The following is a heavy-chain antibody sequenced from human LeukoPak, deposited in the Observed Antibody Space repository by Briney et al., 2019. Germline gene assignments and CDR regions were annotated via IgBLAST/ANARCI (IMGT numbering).Heavy chain of an antibody. D-gene: IGHD4-17*01. J-gene: IGHJ4*02. Sequence: PSETLSLTCTVSGGSISSYYWSWIRQPPGKGLEWIGYIYYSGSTNYNPSLKSRVTISVDTSKNQFSLKLSSVTAADTAVYYCARGGTVTMDWGQGTLVTVSS. V-gene: IGHV4-59*01. CDR2: IYYSGST. CDR1: GGSISSYY. CDR3: ARGGTVTMD.